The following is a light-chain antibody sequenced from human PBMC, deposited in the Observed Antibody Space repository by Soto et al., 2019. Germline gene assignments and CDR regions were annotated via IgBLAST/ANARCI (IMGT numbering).Light chain of an antibody. CDR2: EVN. CDR1: SSDVGGYNY. Sequence: QSALTQPPSASGSTGESVTISCTGTSSDVGGYNYVSWYQQHPGKAPKLMIYEVNKRPSGVPDRFSGSKSGNTASLTVSGLQAEDEADYYCSSYAGSSVVFGGGTKLTVL. J-gene: IGLJ2*01. CDR3: SSYAGSSVV. V-gene: IGLV2-8*01.